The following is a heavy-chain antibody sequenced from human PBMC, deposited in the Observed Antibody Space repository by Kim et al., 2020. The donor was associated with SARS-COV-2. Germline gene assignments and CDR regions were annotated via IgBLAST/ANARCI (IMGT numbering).Heavy chain of an antibody. CDR3: ARPNWNPPSENYYYGMDV. Sequence: SVKVSCKASGGTFSSYAISWVRQAPGQGLEWMGGIIPIFGTANYAQKFQGRVTITADESTSTAYMELSSLRSEDTAVYYCARPNWNPPSENYYYGMDVWGQGTTVTVSS. D-gene: IGHD1-20*01. CDR1: GGTFSSYA. V-gene: IGHV1-69*13. J-gene: IGHJ6*02. CDR2: IIPIFGTA.